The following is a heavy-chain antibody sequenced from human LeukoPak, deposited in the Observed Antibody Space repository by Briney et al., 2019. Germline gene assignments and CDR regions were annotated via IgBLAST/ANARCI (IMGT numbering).Heavy chain of an antibody. V-gene: IGHV4-59*08. J-gene: IGHJ4*02. Sequence: SETLSLTCIVSGGSISSYYWSWIRQPPGKGLEWIGYIYYSGNINYNPSLKSRVTISVDTSKNQFSLNLTSVTAADTAVYYCARVLRWGPKSYDSSGYYYLLDYWGQGTLVTVSS. CDR3: ARVLRWGPKSYDSSGYYYLLDY. D-gene: IGHD3-22*01. CDR2: IYYSGNI. CDR1: GGSISSYY.